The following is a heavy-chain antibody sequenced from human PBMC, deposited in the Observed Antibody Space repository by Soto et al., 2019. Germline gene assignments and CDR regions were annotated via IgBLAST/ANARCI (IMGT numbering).Heavy chain of an antibody. CDR2: ISNDGSST. V-gene: IGHV3-30*04. J-gene: IGHJ1*01. CDR3: ATEDGSSGHAGTFHH. D-gene: IGHD3-22*01. CDR1: GFTFSSYV. Sequence: QVQLVESGGGVVEPGRSLKLSCAASGFTFSSYVMHWVRQAPGKGLEWVAGISNDGSSTHYADSVKGRFTISRDNSKNMLYLQMDSMRVEDATVYYCATEDGSSGHAGTFHHWGQGTLVTVSS.